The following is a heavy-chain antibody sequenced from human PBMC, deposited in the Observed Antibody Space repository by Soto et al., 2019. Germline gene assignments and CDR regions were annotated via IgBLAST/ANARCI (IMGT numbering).Heavy chain of an antibody. V-gene: IGHV1-69*12. CDR3: ASFWGLPGEGYYYGMAV. CDR1: GGTFSSYA. J-gene: IGHJ6*02. CDR2: IIPIFGTA. Sequence: QVQLVQSGAEVKKPGSSVKVSCKASGGTFSSYAISWVRQAPGQGLEWMGGIIPIFGTANYAQKFQGRVTITADESTSTAYMELSSLRSEDTAVYYCASFWGLPGEGYYYGMAVWGQGTTVTVSS. D-gene: IGHD3-16*01.